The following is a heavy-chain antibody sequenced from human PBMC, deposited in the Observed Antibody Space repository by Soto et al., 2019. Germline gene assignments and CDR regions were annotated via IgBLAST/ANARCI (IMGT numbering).Heavy chain of an antibody. CDR2: IYYSGST. Sequence: QLQLQESGPGLVKPSETLSLTCTVSGGSISSSSYYWGWIRQPPGKGLEWIGSIYYSGSTYYNPSLKSRVTISVDTSKNQFSLKLSSVTAADTAVYYCARHQTGTTWGYWGQGTLVTVSS. V-gene: IGHV4-39*01. D-gene: IGHD1-7*01. J-gene: IGHJ4*02. CDR3: ARHQTGTTWGY. CDR1: GGSISSSSYY.